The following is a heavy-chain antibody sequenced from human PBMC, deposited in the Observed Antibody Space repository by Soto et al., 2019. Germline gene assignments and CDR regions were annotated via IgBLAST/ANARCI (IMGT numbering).Heavy chain of an antibody. V-gene: IGHV3-30-3*01. D-gene: IGHD1-26*01. Sequence: PGGCLRLSFAAGGVVDSSCVRHVVRQATGKGLEWVAVISYDGSNKYYADSVKGRFTISRDNSKNTLYLQMNSLRAEDTAVYYCARDTGGIVGATTLIFDYWGQGTLVTVSS. CDR1: GVVDSSCV. CDR2: ISYDGSNK. J-gene: IGHJ4*02. CDR3: ARDTGGIVGATTLIFDY.